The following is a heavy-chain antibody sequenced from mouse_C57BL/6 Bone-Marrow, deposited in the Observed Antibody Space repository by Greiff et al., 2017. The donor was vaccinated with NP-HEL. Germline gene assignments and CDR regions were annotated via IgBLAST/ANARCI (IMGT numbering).Heavy chain of an antibody. J-gene: IGHJ3*01. CDR2: IDPANGNT. Sequence: VHVKQSVAELVRPGASVKLSCTASGFNIKNTYMHWVKQRPEQGLEWIGRIDPANGNTKYAPKFQGKATITADTSSNTAYLQLSSLTSEDTAIYYCARSDCYGSTWFACWGQGTLVTVAA. V-gene: IGHV14-3*01. CDR1: GFNIKNTY. D-gene: IGHD1-1*01. CDR3: ARSDCYGSTWFAC.